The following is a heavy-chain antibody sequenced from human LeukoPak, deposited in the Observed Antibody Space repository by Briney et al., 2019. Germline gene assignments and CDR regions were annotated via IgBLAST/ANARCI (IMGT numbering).Heavy chain of an antibody. CDR2: IYPSDSDT. CDR1: GYSFTSYW. D-gene: IGHD6-13*01. V-gene: IGHV5-51*01. CDR3: ARHGQQLVGDY. Sequence: GESLKISCKGSGYSFTSYWIGWVRQMPGKDLEWMGIIYPSDSDTRYNPSFQGRVTMSADKSINTAYLQRSSLKDSDTAMYYCARHGQQLVGDYWGQGTLVTVSS. J-gene: IGHJ4*02.